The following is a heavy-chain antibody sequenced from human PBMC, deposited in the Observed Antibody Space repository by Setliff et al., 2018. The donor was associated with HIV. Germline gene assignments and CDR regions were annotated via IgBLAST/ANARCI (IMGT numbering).Heavy chain of an antibody. CDR2: IYYSGTT. J-gene: IGHJ3*02. CDR1: GDSISSGDYY. CDR3: ARGKSGSYDAYDM. Sequence: SETLSLTCTVSGDSISSGDYYWSWVRQPPGKGLEWIGNIYYSGTTYYSPSLKSRVTISVNKSKNQFSLQLSSVTAADTAVYYCARGKSGSYDAYDMWGQGTMVTVSS. V-gene: IGHV4-30-4*08. D-gene: IGHD5-12*01.